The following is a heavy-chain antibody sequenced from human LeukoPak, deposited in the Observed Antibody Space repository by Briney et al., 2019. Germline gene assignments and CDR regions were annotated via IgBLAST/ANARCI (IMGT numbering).Heavy chain of an antibody. CDR3: ARLGGNFDY. V-gene: IGHV3-30-3*01. Sequence: GGSLRLSCAASGFTFSSYAMHWVRQAPGKGLEWVAVISYDGSNKYYADSVKGRFTISRDNSKNTLYLQMNSLRAEDTAVYYCARLGGNFDYWGQGTLVTVSS. CDR1: GFTFSSYA. J-gene: IGHJ4*02. CDR2: ISYDGSNK. D-gene: IGHD4-23*01.